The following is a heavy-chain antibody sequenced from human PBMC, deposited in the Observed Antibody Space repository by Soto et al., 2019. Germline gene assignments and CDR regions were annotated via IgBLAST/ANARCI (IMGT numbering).Heavy chain of an antibody. Sequence: EVQLVESGGGLVQPGGSLRLSCAASGFTFSSHWLHWVRQAPGKGLVWVSRINSDGSSTNYADSVKGQFTISRDNAKNTVYLQVNRLRAEDTAVYSCARGGSGTYLLDYWGQGTLVTVSS. V-gene: IGHV3-74*01. CDR3: ARGGSGTYLLDY. CDR2: INSDGSST. J-gene: IGHJ4*02. CDR1: GFTFSSHW. D-gene: IGHD3-10*01.